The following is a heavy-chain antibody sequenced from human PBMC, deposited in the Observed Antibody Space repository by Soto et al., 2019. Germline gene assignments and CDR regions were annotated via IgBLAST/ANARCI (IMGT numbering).Heavy chain of an antibody. CDR2: INPSGGST. CDR3: ARDHVDTAMIYYYYGMDV. CDR1: GYTFTSYY. Sequence: QVQLVQSGAEVKKPGASVKVSCKASGYTFTSYYMHWVRQAPGQGLEWMGIINPSGGSTSYAQKFQGRVTMTRDTSTSTVYMELSSLRSEDTVVYYCARDHVDTAMIYYYYGMDVWGQGTTVTVSS. J-gene: IGHJ6*02. V-gene: IGHV1-46*01. D-gene: IGHD5-18*01.